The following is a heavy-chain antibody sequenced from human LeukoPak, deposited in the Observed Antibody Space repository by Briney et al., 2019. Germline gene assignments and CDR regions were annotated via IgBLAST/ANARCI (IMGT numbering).Heavy chain of an antibody. CDR1: GYTFTNYG. CDR2: ISTYSGNT. V-gene: IGHV1-18*04. D-gene: IGHD2-2*01. J-gene: IGHJ6*02. Sequence: ASLKVSCKASGYTFTNYGFSWVRQAPGQGLEWMGWISTYSGNTNYAQQLQGRVTITSDTSTSTVYMELRSLRSDDTAVYYCARGYCRSTSCHEPPLYGMDVWGQGTTVTVS. CDR3: ARGYCRSTSCHEPPLYGMDV.